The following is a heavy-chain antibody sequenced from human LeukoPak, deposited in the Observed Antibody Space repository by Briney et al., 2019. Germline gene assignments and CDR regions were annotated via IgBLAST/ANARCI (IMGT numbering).Heavy chain of an antibody. CDR1: GYTFNNHD. D-gene: IGHD3-10*01. CDR2: INTYSANT. Sequence: ASVKVSCKDSGYTFNNHDINWVRQAPGRGLEWMGWINTYSANTNYAQELQGRVTMTTDTSTSTAYMEVRSLRSDDTAVYYCARDLYSRRTDYYGSGSFFAYWGQGTLVTVSS. CDR3: ARDLYSRRTDYYGSGSFFAY. J-gene: IGHJ4*02. V-gene: IGHV1-18*01.